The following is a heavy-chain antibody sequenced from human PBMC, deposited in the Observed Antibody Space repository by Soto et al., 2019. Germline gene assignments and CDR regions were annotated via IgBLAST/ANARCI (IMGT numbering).Heavy chain of an antibody. V-gene: IGHV4-34*01. CDR2: INHSGST. D-gene: IGHD1-7*01. Sequence: SETLSLTCAVYGGSFSGYYWSWIRQPPGKGLEWIGEINHSGSTNYNPSLKSRVTISVDTSKNQFSLKLSSVTAADMAVYYCARASAGTFDYWGQGTLVTVSS. CDR3: ARASAGTFDY. J-gene: IGHJ4*02. CDR1: GGSFSGYY.